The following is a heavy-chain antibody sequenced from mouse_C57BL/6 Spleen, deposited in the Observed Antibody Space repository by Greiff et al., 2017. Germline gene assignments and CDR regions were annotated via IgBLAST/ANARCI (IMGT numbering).Heavy chain of an antibody. CDR1: GFSLTSYG. Sequence: QVQLQQSGPGLVQPSQSLSITCTVSGFSLTSYGVHWVRQSPGKGLEWLGVIWSGGSTDYNAAFISRLSISKDNSKSHVFFKRNSLQADDTAIYYCATLTGTGAWFAYWGQGTLVTVSA. D-gene: IGHD4-1*01. CDR3: ATLTGTGAWFAY. V-gene: IGHV2-2*01. CDR2: IWSGGST. J-gene: IGHJ3*01.